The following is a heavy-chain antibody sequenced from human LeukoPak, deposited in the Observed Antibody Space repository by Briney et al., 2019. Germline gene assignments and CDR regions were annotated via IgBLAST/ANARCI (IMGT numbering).Heavy chain of an antibody. CDR1: GFALSSNY. CDR2: VHSQVST. CDR3: ARDQVLRGSYRTYYYGMDV. V-gene: IGHV3-53*01. D-gene: IGHD3-16*01. J-gene: IGHJ6*04. Sequence: GGSLSLSCAASGFALSSNYMSWVRQPPPKGLEWVSVVHSQVSTYYADPVQRRFNISRDNLKNTLSLPMDSLTGEDTAVYYCARDQVLRGSYRTYYYGMDVCGKGTTVTVSS.